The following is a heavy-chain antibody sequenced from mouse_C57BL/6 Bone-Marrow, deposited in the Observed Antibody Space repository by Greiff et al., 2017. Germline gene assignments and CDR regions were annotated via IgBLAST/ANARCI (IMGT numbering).Heavy chain of an antibody. J-gene: IGHJ3*01. V-gene: IGHV1-64*01. Sequence: QVQLQQPGAELVKPGASVKLSCKASGYTFTSYWMHWVKQRPGQGLEWIGMIHPNSGSTNYNEKFKSKATLTVDKSSSTAYMQRSSLTSDDSAVYYCARRDGYPAWFAYCGQGTLVTVSA. CDR3: ARRDGYPAWFAY. D-gene: IGHD2-3*01. CDR2: IHPNSGST. CDR1: GYTFTSYW.